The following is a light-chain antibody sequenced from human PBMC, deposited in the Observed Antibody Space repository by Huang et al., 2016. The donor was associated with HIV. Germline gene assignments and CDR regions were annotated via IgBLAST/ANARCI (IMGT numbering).Light chain of an antibody. J-gene: IGKJ5*01. V-gene: IGKV1-9*01. CDR2: GAS. Sequence: IQLTQSPSSLSASVGDRVIITCRASQDISNSLAWYQQKPGKAPKSLIFGASTLQSGVSSRFSGSASGTYFTLTINGLQPEDFATYYCQQLHDYPVTFGQGTRLDI. CDR3: QQLHDYPVT. CDR1: QDISNS.